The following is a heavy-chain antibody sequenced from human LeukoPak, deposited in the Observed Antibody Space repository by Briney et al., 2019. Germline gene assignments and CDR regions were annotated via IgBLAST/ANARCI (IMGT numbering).Heavy chain of an antibody. Sequence: SETLSLTCTVAGGSISSYYWSWIRLPPGKGREWIGHIYYSGGINYNPSLKSRVRISVDTSKNQFSLKLSSVTAADTALYYCAREGTRGTNLNWLDPWGQGTLVTVSS. V-gene: IGHV4-59*01. D-gene: IGHD1-1*01. CDR3: AREGTRGTNLNWLDP. CDR2: IYYSGGI. J-gene: IGHJ5*02. CDR1: GGSISSYY.